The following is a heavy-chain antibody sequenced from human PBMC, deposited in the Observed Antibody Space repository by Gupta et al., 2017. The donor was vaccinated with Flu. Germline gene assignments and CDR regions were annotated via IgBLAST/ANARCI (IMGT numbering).Heavy chain of an antibody. CDR2: IYYSGST. Sequence: QVQLQESGPGLVKPSETLSLTCTVSGGSISSYYWSWIRQPPGKGLEWIGYIYYSGSTNYNPSLKSRVTISVDTSKNQFSLKLSSVTAADTAVYYCARGGVDYDSSGYYYFYYGMDVWGQGTTVTVSS. J-gene: IGHJ6*02. V-gene: IGHV4-59*01. CDR1: GGSISSYY. CDR3: ARGGVDYDSSGYYYFYYGMDV. D-gene: IGHD3-22*01.